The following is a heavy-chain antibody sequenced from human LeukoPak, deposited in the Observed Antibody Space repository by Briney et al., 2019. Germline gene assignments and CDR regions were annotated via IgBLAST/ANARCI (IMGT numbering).Heavy chain of an antibody. V-gene: IGHV1-8*01. CDR3: ARGYRAMVRGVTHLRYYYYYGMDV. CDR2: MNPNSGNT. Sequence: GASVKVSCKASGYTFTSYDINWVRQATGQGLEWMGWMNPNSGNTGYAQKFQGRVTMTRNTSISTAYMELSSLRSEDTAVYYCARGYRAMVRGVTHLRYYYYYGMDVWGQGTTVTVSS. J-gene: IGHJ6*02. D-gene: IGHD3-10*01. CDR1: GYTFTSYD.